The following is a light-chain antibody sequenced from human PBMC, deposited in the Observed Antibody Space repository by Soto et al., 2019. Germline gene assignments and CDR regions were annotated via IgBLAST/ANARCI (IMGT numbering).Light chain of an antibody. V-gene: IGKV3-11*01. CDR1: QSVSNY. CDR2: DAS. Sequence: EIVLTQSPATLSLCPGERATLSCRASQSVSNYLAWYQQKPGQAPRLLIYDASNRATGVPARFSGSGSGTDFTLTISGLEPEDFSVYYCQQRSNWLTFGGGTKVEIK. J-gene: IGKJ4*01. CDR3: QQRSNWLT.